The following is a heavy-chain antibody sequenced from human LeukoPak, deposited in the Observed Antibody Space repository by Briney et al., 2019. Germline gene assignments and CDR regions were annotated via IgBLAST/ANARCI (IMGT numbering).Heavy chain of an antibody. D-gene: IGHD3-10*01. CDR2: IHNSGTT. CDR3: ARRYYYNLGSFPFDF. V-gene: IGHV4-34*01. J-gene: IGHJ4*02. CDR1: GGPFSGYF. Sequence: SETLSLTGAVSGGPFSGYFWSWIRQPPGKGLEWIGEIHNSGTTNYNPSLNSRVTISEDTSKNQIYLNLRSVTAADTAVYYCARRYYYNLGSFPFDFWGQGTLVTVSS.